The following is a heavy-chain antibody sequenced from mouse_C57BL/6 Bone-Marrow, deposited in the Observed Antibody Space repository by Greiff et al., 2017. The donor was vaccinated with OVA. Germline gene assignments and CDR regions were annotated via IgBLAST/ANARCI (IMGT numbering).Heavy chain of an antibody. CDR1: GFSLTSYG. V-gene: IGHV2-2*01. CDR3: ARKGSPYWYFDV. Sequence: VHLVESGPGLVQPSQSLSISCTASGFSLTSYGVHWVRQSPGKGLEWLGVIWSGGSTDYNAAFISSLSISKDNSKSQVFFKMNSLQADDTAIYYCARKGSPYWYFDVWGTGTTVTVSS. J-gene: IGHJ1*03. CDR2: IWSGGST.